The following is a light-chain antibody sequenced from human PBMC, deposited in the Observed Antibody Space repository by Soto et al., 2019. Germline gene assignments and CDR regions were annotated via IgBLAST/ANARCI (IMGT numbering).Light chain of an antibody. J-gene: IGKJ1*01. CDR2: GAT. CDR1: QSVDNR. CDR3: QQYGDWPRT. Sequence: EVAMTQSPATLSVSPGERATLSCRASQSVDNRLAWYQHTPGQAPRLLIYGATSRATGVPAKFSGSGSGTEFTLTITSLQSEDFARFSCQQYGDWPRTFGQGTKVEI. V-gene: IGKV3-15*01.